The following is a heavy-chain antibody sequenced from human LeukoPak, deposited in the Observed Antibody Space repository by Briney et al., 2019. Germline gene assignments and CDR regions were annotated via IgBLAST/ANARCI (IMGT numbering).Heavy chain of an antibody. CDR3: ARGPTHYSFDY. Sequence: PSETLSLTCTVSGGSISSYYWSWTRQPPGKGLEWIGNIYYTGSTNYNPSLKSRVTISVGTSKNQFSLKVSSVTAADTAVYYCARGPTHYSFDYWGQGTLGTVSS. CDR2: IYYTGST. V-gene: IGHV4-59*01. CDR1: GGSISSYY. J-gene: IGHJ4*02.